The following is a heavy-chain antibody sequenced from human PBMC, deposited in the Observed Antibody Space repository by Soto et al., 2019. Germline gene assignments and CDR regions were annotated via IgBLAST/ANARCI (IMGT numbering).Heavy chain of an antibody. Sequence: PGGSLRLSCAASGFTFSSYTMYWVRQAPGKGLEYVSAISSNGGSTYYANSVKGRFTISRDNSKNTLYLQMGSLRAEDMAVYYCARGEPFDYWGQGTLVTVSS. J-gene: IGHJ4*02. CDR2: ISSNGGST. CDR1: GFTFSSYT. D-gene: IGHD3-16*01. V-gene: IGHV3-64*01. CDR3: ARGEPFDY.